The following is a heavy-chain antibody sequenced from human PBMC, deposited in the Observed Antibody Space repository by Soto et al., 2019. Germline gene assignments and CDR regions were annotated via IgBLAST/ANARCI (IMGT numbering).Heavy chain of an antibody. V-gene: IGHV1-69*01. J-gene: IGHJ6*02. CDR2: IIPIFGTA. D-gene: IGHD6-13*01. Sequence: VQLVQSGAEVKKPGSSVKVSCKAFGGTFSSYAITWVRQAPGQGLEWLGGIIPIFGTANYAQKFQGRVTITADESTSTAYMELSSLRSEDSAVYYCARDGCGGAAAGTYYYYGMDVLGQGTTVTVSS. CDR1: GGTFSSYA. CDR3: ARDGCGGAAAGTYYYYGMDV.